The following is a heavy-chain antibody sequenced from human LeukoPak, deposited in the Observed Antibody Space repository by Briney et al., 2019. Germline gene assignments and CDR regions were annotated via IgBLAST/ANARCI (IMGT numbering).Heavy chain of an antibody. CDR3: TRRGNGY. CDR1: GFTFSSHW. Sequence: GGSLRLSCAASGFTFSSHWMSWVRQAPGKGLEWVANIKEDGSEIYYVDSVKGRFTISRDNAKNSLYLQMNSLRAEDTAVYYCTRRGNGYWGQGTLVTVSS. D-gene: IGHD4-23*01. V-gene: IGHV3-7*01. CDR2: IKEDGSEI. J-gene: IGHJ4*02.